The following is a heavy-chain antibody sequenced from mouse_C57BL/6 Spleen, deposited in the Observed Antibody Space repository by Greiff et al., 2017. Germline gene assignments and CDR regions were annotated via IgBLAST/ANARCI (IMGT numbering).Heavy chain of an antibody. Sequence: QVQLQQSGPELVKPGASVKISCKASGYAFSSSWMNWVKQRPGKGLEWIGRIYPGDGDTNYNGKFKGKATLTADKSSSTAYMQLSSLTSEDSAVYFCASPIYYGSSYYAMDYWGQGTSVTVSS. J-gene: IGHJ4*01. D-gene: IGHD1-1*01. CDR2: IYPGDGDT. CDR1: GYAFSSSW. CDR3: ASPIYYGSSYYAMDY. V-gene: IGHV1-82*01.